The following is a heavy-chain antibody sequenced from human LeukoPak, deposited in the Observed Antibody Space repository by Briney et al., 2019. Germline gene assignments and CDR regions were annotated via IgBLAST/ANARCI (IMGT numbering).Heavy chain of an antibody. CDR1: GYTFTGYY. D-gene: IGHD5-24*01. Sequence: ASVKVSCKASGYTFTGYYMHWVRQAPGQGLEWMGWINPNSGGTNYAQKFQGRVTMTRDTSISTAYMELSRLRSDDTAVYYCARDEGVATINDYFGYWGQGTLVTVSS. CDR3: ARDEGVATINDYFGY. CDR2: INPNSGGT. V-gene: IGHV1-2*02. J-gene: IGHJ4*02.